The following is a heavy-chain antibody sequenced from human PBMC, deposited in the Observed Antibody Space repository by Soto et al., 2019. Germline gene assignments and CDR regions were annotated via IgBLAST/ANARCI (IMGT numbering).Heavy chain of an antibody. D-gene: IGHD6-6*01. Sequence: SETLSLTCTVSGGSISSSSYYWGRIRQPPGKGLEWIGSIYYSGSTYYNPSLKSRVTISVDTSKNQFSLKLSSVTAADTAVYYCARIKYSSSSLYYYYGMDVWGQGTTVTVSS. CDR2: IYYSGST. CDR3: ARIKYSSSSLYYYYGMDV. J-gene: IGHJ6*02. V-gene: IGHV4-39*01. CDR1: GGSISSSSYY.